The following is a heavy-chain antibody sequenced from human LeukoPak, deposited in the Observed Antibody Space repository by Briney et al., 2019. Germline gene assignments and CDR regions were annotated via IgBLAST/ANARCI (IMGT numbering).Heavy chain of an antibody. CDR2: IYHSGST. CDR3: ADPSHGDSDY. D-gene: IGHD3-10*01. Sequence: PSETLSLTCAVYGGSFSGYYWSWIRQPPGKGVEWIGYIYHSGSTNYNPSLKSRVTISVDTSKNQFSLKLSSVTAADTAVYYCADPSHGDSDYWGQGTLVTVSS. J-gene: IGHJ4*02. CDR1: GGSFSGYY. V-gene: IGHV4-34*01.